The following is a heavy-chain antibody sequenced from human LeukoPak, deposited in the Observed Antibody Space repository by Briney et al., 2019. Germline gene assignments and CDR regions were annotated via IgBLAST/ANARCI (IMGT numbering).Heavy chain of an antibody. CDR3: AKGSSSTWYSATTFDY. Sequence: GGSLRLSCAASGFTFSSYWMSWVRQAPGKGLEWVANIKQDGSEKYYVDSVKGRFTISRDNAKNSLYLQMNSLRAEDTAVYYCAKGSSSTWYSATTFDYWGQGTLVTVSS. CDR2: IKQDGSEK. D-gene: IGHD6-13*01. J-gene: IGHJ4*02. V-gene: IGHV3-7*03. CDR1: GFTFSSYW.